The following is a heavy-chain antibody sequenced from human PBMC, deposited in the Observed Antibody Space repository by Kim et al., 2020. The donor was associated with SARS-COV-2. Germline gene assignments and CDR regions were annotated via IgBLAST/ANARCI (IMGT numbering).Heavy chain of an antibody. J-gene: IGHJ4*02. D-gene: IGHD1-26*01. CDR3: ARDSGSYSV. Sequence: GRTYYNPSLKSRVTISVDTSKNQFSLKLSSVTAADTAVYYCARDSGSYSVWGQGTLVTVSS. CDR2: GRT. V-gene: IGHV4-39*07.